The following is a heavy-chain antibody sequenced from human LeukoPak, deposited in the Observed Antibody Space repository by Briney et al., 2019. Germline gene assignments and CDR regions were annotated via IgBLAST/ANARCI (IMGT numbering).Heavy chain of an antibody. CDR1: GYTFTSYG. Sequence: ASVKVSCKASGYTFTSYGISWVRQAPGQGLEWMGWISAYNGNTNYAQKLQGRVTMTTDTSTSTAYMELRSLRSDDTAVYYCARDGARTGTTYLGYWGQGTLVTASS. J-gene: IGHJ4*02. D-gene: IGHD1-1*01. V-gene: IGHV1-18*01. CDR2: ISAYNGNT. CDR3: ARDGARTGTTYLGY.